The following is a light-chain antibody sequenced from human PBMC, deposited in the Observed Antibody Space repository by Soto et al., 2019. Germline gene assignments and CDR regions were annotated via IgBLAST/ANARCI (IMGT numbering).Light chain of an antibody. V-gene: IGKV1-39*01. CDR1: QSIGRY. J-gene: IGKJ1*01. CDR3: QQSATTPWT. CDR2: AAS. Sequence: DIQMTQSPSSLSASVGDRVTITCRASQSIGRYLNWYQQKPGKAPNLLIYAASSLQSGVPSRFSGSGSGTHFSLTISSLQPEDFATYYCQQSATTPWTFGQGTRVEIK.